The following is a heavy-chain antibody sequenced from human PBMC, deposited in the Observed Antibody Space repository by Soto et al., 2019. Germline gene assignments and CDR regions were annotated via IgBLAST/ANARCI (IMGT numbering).Heavy chain of an antibody. D-gene: IGHD3-10*01. CDR1: GGTFSNYT. J-gene: IGHJ4*01. CDR3: ARDVFMIRGVMGYYFDY. Sequence: SVKVYCKASGGTFSNYTLSWVRQAPGQGLEWMGRIIPLLDITNYAQNFQGRVTITADKSTSTAYMELSSLTSEDTAVYYCARDVFMIRGVMGYYFDYWG. V-gene: IGHV1-69*04. CDR2: IIPLLDIT.